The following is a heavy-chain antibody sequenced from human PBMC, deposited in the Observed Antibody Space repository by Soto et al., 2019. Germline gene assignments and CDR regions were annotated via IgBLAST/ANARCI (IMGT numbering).Heavy chain of an antibody. D-gene: IGHD1-26*01. Sequence: EVPLVESGGDLVQPGGSVRLSCAASGFTVSGNYMSWVRQAPGKGLEWVSVINGGGITYYADSVKGRFSISRDNPKNTLYLQMNSLKVEDTAVYYCARGWDGWYFDLWGRGTLVTVSS. J-gene: IGHJ2*01. CDR1: GFTVSGNY. V-gene: IGHV3-66*01. CDR2: INGGGIT. CDR3: ARGWDGWYFDL.